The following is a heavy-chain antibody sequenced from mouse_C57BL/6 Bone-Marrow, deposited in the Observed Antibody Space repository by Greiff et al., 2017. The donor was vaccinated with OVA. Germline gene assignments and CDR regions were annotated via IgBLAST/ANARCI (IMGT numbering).Heavy chain of an antibody. J-gene: IGHJ1*03. Sequence: EVHLVESGEGLVKPGGSLKLSCAASGFTFSSYAMSWVRQTPEKRLEWVAYISSGGDYIYYADTVKGRFTISRDNARNTLYLQMSSLKSEDTAMYYCTRDTVVADWYFDVWGTGTTVTVSS. CDR3: TRDTVVADWYFDV. V-gene: IGHV5-9-1*02. D-gene: IGHD1-1*01. CDR1: GFTFSSYA. CDR2: ISSGGDYI.